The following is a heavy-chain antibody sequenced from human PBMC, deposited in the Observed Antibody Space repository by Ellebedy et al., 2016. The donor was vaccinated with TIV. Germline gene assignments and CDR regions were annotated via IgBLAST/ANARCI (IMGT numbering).Heavy chain of an antibody. CDR3: ARPLGVRGVDWFDP. Sequence: MPSETLSLTCRVSGGSISSYYWSWIRQPPGKGLEWIGYIYYSGSTNYNPSLKSRVTISVDTSKNQFSLKLSSVTAADTAVYYCARPLGVRGVDWFDPWGQGTLVTVSS. CDR1: GGSISSYY. J-gene: IGHJ5*02. D-gene: IGHD3-10*01. CDR2: IYYSGST. V-gene: IGHV4-59*08.